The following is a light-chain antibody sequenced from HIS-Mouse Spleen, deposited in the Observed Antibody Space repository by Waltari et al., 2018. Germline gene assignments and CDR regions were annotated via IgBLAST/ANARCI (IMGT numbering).Light chain of an antibody. CDR1: ASLKQY. Sequence: LTQPPSVPVSPGQTATNNCSGHASLKQYPYWYQQKSGQAPVLVIYEDSKRPSGIPERFSGSSSGTMATLTISGAQVEDEADYYCYSTDSSGNHRVFGGGTKLTVL. CDR2: EDS. CDR3: YSTDSSGNHRV. J-gene: IGLJ2*01. V-gene: IGLV3-10*01.